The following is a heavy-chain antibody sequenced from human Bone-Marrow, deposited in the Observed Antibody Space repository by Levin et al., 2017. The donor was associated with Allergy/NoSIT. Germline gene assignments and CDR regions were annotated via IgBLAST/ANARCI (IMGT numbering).Heavy chain of an antibody. V-gene: IGHV4-31*03. CDR3: ARGLDYSKLGY. CDR2: IHPSGST. Sequence: SQTLSLTCTVSGASVSSGVYYWSWIRQHPGKGLEFIGCIHPSGSTHYNPSLNSRVTMSVDTSKNQISLKMTSVTAADTAVYYCARGLDYSKLGYWGQGTLVTVSS. J-gene: IGHJ4*02. D-gene: IGHD4-11*01. CDR1: GASVSSGVYY.